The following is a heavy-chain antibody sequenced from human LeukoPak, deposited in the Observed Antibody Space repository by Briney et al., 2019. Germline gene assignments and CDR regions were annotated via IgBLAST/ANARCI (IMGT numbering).Heavy chain of an antibody. CDR1: GFTFSSYW. CDR2: IKSKTDGGTT. V-gene: IGHV3-15*01. J-gene: IGHJ6*03. Sequence: GGSLRLSCAASGFTFSSYWMSWVRQAPGKGLEWVGRIKSKTDGGTTDYAAPVKGRFAISRDDSKNTLYLQMNGLKTEDTAVYYCSVVPAAMLGHYYYYMDVWGKGTTVTISS. D-gene: IGHD2-2*01. CDR3: SVVPAAMLGHYYYYMDV.